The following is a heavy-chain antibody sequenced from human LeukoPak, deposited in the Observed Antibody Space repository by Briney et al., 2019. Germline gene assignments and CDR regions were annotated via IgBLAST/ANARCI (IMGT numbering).Heavy chain of an antibody. CDR1: GYTFTSYG. J-gene: IGHJ4*02. V-gene: IGHV1-18*01. CDR3: AREGDSAGWYRPAFRLIDY. CDR2: ISGYNGET. Sequence: ASVKVSCRTSGYTFTSYGLYWVRQAPGQGLEWMGWISGYNGETNYARKFQGRVTMTTDTSTTTAYMELTSLTSDDTALYYCAREGDSAGWYRPAFRLIDYWGQGTMVTVSS. D-gene: IGHD6-19*01.